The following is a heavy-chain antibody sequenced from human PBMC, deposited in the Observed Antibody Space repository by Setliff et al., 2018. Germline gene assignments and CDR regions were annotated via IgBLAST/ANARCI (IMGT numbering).Heavy chain of an antibody. D-gene: IGHD5-12*01. CDR2: IKEDGSQR. Sequence: GSLRLSCAASGFTFVNYWMDWARQAPGKGLEWVANIKEDGSQRNYVDAVRGRFTISRDNAKNSLYLQMNSLRAEDTAVYYCARGPARREMATIWVDYWGQGTLVTVSS. CDR1: GFTFVNYW. CDR3: ARGPARREMATIWVDY. V-gene: IGHV3-7*01. J-gene: IGHJ4*02.